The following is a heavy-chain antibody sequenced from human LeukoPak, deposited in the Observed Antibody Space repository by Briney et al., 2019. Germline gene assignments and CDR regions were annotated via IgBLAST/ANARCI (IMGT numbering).Heavy chain of an antibody. D-gene: IGHD3-10*01. CDR2: IYPGDSDT. Sequence: GESLRISCKGSGYRFTSYWIGWVRQLPGKGLELMGIIYPGDSDTRYSPSFQGQVTISVDKSISTAYLQWTSLKASDTAMYYCARHEGSYGSGSYYADSWGQGTLVTVSS. CDR3: ARHEGSYGSGSYYADS. J-gene: IGHJ4*02. V-gene: IGHV5-51*01. CDR1: GYRFTSYW.